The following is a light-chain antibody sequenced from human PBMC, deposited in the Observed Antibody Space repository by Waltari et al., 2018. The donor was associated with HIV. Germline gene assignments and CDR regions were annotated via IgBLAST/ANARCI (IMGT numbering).Light chain of an antibody. CDR1: NISRKS. J-gene: IGLJ3*02. Sequence: SYVLTQPPSVSVAPGQTANIPCGGDNISRKSVHWYQHKPGQAPLLVMYYDKDRPSGIPERFSGSNSGSTATLIISRVEAGDEADYYWQVWDGGSDDPVVFGGGTKLTVV. CDR3: QVWDGGSDDPVV. CDR2: YDK. V-gene: IGLV3-21*04.